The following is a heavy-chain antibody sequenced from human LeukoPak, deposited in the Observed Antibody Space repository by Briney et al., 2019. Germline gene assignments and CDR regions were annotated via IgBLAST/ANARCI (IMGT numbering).Heavy chain of an antibody. D-gene: IGHD5-12*01. CDR2: IYHSGST. CDR1: GGSISTYY. CDR3: ARGGGYASPIGY. J-gene: IGHJ4*02. V-gene: IGHV4-59*01. Sequence: SETLSLTCTLSGGSISTYYCSWIRQPPGKGLEWIGYIYHSGSTNYNPSLKSRVTISVDTSKNQFSLKLSSVTAADTAVYYCARGGGYASPIGYWGQGDLVTVSS.